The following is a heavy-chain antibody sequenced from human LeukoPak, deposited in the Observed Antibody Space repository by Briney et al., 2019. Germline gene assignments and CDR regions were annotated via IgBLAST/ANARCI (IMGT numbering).Heavy chain of an antibody. CDR3: ARLRADHFDY. CDR2: INPNSGGT. D-gene: IGHD5-12*01. V-gene: IGHV1-2*02. J-gene: IGHJ4*02. Sequence: ASVKVSCKASGYNFEILGISWVRQAPGQGLEWMGWINPNSGGTNYAQKFQGRVTMTRDTSISTAYMELSRLRSDDTAVYFCARLRADHFDYWGQGTLVTVSS. CDR1: GYNFEILG.